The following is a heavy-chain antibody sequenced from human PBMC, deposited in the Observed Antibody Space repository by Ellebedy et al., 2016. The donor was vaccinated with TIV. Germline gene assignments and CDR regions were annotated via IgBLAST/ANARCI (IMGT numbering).Heavy chain of an antibody. CDR3: ARESPFMQRSDYYGMDV. V-gene: IGHV1-18*01. D-gene: IGHD6-25*01. CDR1: GYTFTSYG. Sequence: AASVKVSCKASGYTFTSYGISWVRQAPGQGLEWMGWISAYNGNTNDAQKLQGRVTMTTDTSTSTAYMELRSLRSDDTAVYYCARESPFMQRSDYYGMDVWGQGTTVTVSS. J-gene: IGHJ6*02. CDR2: ISAYNGNT.